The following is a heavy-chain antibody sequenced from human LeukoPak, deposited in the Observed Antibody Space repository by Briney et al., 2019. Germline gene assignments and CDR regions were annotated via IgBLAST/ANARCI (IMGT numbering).Heavy chain of an antibody. CDR1: GFTFSSYS. D-gene: IGHD5-12*01. V-gene: IGHV3-21*01. CDR2: ISSSSSYI. J-gene: IGHJ4*02. Sequence: GGSLRLSCAASGFTFSSYSMNWVRQAPGKGLEWVSSISSSSSYIYYADSVKGRFTISRDNAKNSLYLQMNSLRAEDTAVYYCARENLNSGYDSGSFDYWGQGTLVTVSS. CDR3: ARENLNSGYDSGSFDY.